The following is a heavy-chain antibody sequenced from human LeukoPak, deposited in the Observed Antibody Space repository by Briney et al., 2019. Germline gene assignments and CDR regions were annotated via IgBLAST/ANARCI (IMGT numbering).Heavy chain of an antibody. J-gene: IGHJ4*02. V-gene: IGHV3-23*01. Sequence: GGSLRLSCAASGFTFSSYAMSWVRQAPGKGLEWVSAISGSGGSTYYADSVKGRFTISRDNSKNTLYLQMNSLRAEDTAVYYCAKPGDDAGFGLKYYFDYWGQGTLVTVSS. D-gene: IGHD3-10*01. CDR3: AKPGDDAGFGLKYYFDY. CDR1: GFTFSSYA. CDR2: ISGSGGST.